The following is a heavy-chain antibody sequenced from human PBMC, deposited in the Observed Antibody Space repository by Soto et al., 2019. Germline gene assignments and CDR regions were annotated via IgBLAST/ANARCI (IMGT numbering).Heavy chain of an antibody. Sequence: QVQLVQSGAEVKKPGASVRVSCKASGYTITCCAMHWVRQAPGQRPEWMGWFNAGDGDTKYSQNFQGRFTIIRDTCASTVYMELSSLRPEVTAVYYCARDCEDKAAAARVYWGQGTLVTVSS. V-gene: IGHV1-3*01. CDR3: ARDCEDKAAAARVY. CDR2: FNAGDGDT. CDR1: GYTITCCA. D-gene: IGHD6-13*01. J-gene: IGHJ4*02.